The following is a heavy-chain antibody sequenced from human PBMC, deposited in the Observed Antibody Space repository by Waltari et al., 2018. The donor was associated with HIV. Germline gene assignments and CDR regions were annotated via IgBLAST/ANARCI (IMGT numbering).Heavy chain of an antibody. J-gene: IGHJ5*02. V-gene: IGHV3-74*01. D-gene: IGHD3-22*01. CDR2: INSDGSST. CDR3: ARDVAYYYDSSGHTDP. Sequence: EVQLVESGGGLVQPGGSLRLSCAASGFTFSSYWMHWVRQAPGQGLGWVSRINSDGSSTSYADSVKGRFTISRDNAKNTLYLQMNSLRAEDTAVYYCARDVAYYYDSSGHTDPWGQGTLVTVSS. CDR1: GFTFSSYW.